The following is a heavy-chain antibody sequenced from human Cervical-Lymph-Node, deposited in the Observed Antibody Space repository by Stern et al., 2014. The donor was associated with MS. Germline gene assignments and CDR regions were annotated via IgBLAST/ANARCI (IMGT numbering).Heavy chain of an antibody. Sequence: VQLVESGAEVKKPGSSVKVSCKASGGTFSSYAISWVRQAPGQGLELMGGIIPIFGTANYAQKFQGRVTITADESTSTAYMELSSLRSEDTAVYYCARVSVHDSSALYYFDYWGQGTLVTVSS. D-gene: IGHD3-22*01. CDR3: ARVSVHDSSALYYFDY. J-gene: IGHJ4*02. V-gene: IGHV1-69*01. CDR2: IIPIFGTA. CDR1: GGTFSSYA.